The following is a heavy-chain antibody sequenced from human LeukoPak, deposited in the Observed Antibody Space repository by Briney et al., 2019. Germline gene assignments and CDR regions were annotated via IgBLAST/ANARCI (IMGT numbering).Heavy chain of an antibody. CDR1: GASISRYF. J-gene: IGHJ4*02. D-gene: IGHD1-26*01. CDR3: ARQYSGSYGFDY. CDR2: IYDSGSS. V-gene: IGHV4-59*01. Sequence: PSETLSLTCAVSGASISRYFWSWIRQPPGKGLEWIGYIYDSGSSKYNPSLESRVTISLDTPKNQLSLRLSSVTAADTAVYYCARQYSGSYGFDYWGQGTLVTVSS.